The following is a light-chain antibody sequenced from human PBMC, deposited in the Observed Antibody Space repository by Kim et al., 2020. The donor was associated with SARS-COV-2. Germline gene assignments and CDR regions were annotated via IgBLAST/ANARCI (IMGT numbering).Light chain of an antibody. J-gene: IGLJ2*01. V-gene: IGLV3-9*01. CDR1: NIGSKN. CDR3: QVWDSSTVV. CDR2: RDS. Sequence: SYELTQPLSVSVAPGQTAMITCGGNNIGSKNVHLYQQKAGQAPVLVIYRDSNRPSGIPERFSGSNSGNTATLTISRAQAGDEAEYYCQVWDSSTVVFGGGTQLTAL.